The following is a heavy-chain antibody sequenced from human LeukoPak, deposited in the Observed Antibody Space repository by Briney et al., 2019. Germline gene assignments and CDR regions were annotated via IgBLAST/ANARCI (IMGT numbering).Heavy chain of an antibody. CDR3: ARDFLWVVPAATPVYYFDY. CDR2: IRYDGSNK. Sequence: AGGSLRLSCVASGFTFSSHGMHWVRQAPGKGLEWVAFIRYDGSNKYYADSVKGRFTISRDNSKNTLYLQMNSLRAEDTAVYYCARDFLWVVPAATPVYYFDYWGQGTLVTVSS. CDR1: GFTFSSHG. J-gene: IGHJ4*02. D-gene: IGHD2-2*01. V-gene: IGHV3-30*02.